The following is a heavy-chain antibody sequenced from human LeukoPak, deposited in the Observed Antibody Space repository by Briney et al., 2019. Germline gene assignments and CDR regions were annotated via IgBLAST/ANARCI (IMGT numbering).Heavy chain of an antibody. CDR2: IYPGDSDT. CDR1: GYSFTTYW. D-gene: IGHD2-21*01. J-gene: IGHJ4*02. CDR3: ARVLIRGDEIDY. Sequence: GESLKISCKSSGYSFTTYWIAWVRQMPGKGLEGMGIIYPGDSDTRFSPSFQGQVTISADKSISTAYLQWTSLKASDSAMYYCARVLIRGDEIDYWGQGTLVTVSS. V-gene: IGHV5-51*01.